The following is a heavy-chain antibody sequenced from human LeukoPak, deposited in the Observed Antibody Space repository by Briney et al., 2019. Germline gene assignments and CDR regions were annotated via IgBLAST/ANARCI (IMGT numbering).Heavy chain of an antibody. CDR2: ISYDGSNK. Sequence: GGSLRLSCAASGFTFSNAWMSWVRQAPGKGLEWVAVISYDGSNKYYADSVKGRFTISRDNSKNTLYLQMNSLRAEDTAVYYCAKGDYSNYTIDYWGQGTLVTVSS. J-gene: IGHJ4*02. CDR1: GFTFSNAW. D-gene: IGHD4-11*01. V-gene: IGHV3-30*18. CDR3: AKGDYSNYTIDY.